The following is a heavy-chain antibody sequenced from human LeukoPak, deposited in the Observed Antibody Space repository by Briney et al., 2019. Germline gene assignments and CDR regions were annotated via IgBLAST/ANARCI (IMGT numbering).Heavy chain of an antibody. CDR3: ARDRGSGSDY. V-gene: IGHV3-21*01. J-gene: IGHJ4*02. CDR1: GFTFSSYA. CDR2: ISSSSSYI. Sequence: GGSLRLSCAASGFTFSSYAMSWVRQAPGKGLEWVSSISSSSSYIYYADSVKGRFTISRDNAKNSLYLQMNSLRAEDTAVYYCARDRGSGSDYWGQGTLVTVSS. D-gene: IGHD6-19*01.